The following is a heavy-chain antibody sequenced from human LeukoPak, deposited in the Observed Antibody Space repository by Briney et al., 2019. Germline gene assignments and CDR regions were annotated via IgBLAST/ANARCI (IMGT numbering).Heavy chain of an antibody. J-gene: IGHJ4*02. CDR2: ISSGTTTI. D-gene: IGHD1-26*01. CDR1: GFTFSSYE. CDR3: ARGERGDY. V-gene: IGHV3-48*03. Sequence: PGGSLRLSCTASGFTFSSYEMNWVRQAPGKGLEWVSYISSGTTTIYYADSVKGRFTISRDNAKNSLYLQMNSLRAEDTAVYYCARGERGDYWGQGTLVTVSS.